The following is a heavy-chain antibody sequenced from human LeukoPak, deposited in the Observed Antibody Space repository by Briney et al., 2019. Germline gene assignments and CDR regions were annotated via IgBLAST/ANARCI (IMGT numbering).Heavy chain of an antibody. CDR3: ARGADYDFWSGYYTTDAFDI. J-gene: IGHJ3*02. CDR2: ISAYNGNT. D-gene: IGHD3-3*01. CDR1: GYTFTGYG. Sequence: PAASVKVSCKASGYTFTGYGISWVRQAPGQGLEWMGWISAYNGNTNYAQKLQGRVTMTTDTSTSTAYMELRSLRSDDTAVYYCARGADYDFWSGYYTTDAFDIWGQGTMVTVSS. V-gene: IGHV1-18*01.